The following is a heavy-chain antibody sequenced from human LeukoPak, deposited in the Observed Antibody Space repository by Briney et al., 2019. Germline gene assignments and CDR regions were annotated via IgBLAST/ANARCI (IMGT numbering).Heavy chain of an antibody. CDR3: ARVAAEVVGVPGAIGFGWLRRDYYYMDV. V-gene: IGHV1-18*01. CDR2: ISAYNGNT. J-gene: IGHJ6*03. CDR1: GYTFTSYA. Sequence: ASVKVSCKASGYTFTSYAISWVRQAPGQGLEWMGWISAYNGNTNYAQKLQGRVTMTTDTSTSTVYMELSSLRSEDTAVYYCARVAAEVVGVPGAIGFGWLRRDYYYMDVWGKGTTVTVSS. D-gene: IGHD2-2*02.